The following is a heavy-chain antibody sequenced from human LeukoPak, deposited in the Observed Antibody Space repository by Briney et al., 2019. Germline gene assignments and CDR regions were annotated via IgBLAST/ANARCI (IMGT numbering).Heavy chain of an antibody. V-gene: IGHV4-59*01. CDR1: GGSISSYY. CDR2: IYYSGST. CDR3: ARGPLPYCSSTSCYLGGYYYYGMDV. D-gene: IGHD2-2*01. J-gene: IGHJ6*04. Sequence: SETLSLTCTVSGGSISSYYWSWIRQPPGKGLEWIGYIYYSGSTNYNPSLKSRVTISVDTSKNQFSLKLSSVTAADTAVYYCARGPLPYCSSTSCYLGGYYYYGMDVWGKGTTVTVSS.